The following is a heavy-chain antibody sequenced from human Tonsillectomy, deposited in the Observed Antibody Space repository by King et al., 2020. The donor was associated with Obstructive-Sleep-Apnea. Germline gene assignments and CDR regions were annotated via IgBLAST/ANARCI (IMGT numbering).Heavy chain of an antibody. J-gene: IGHJ6*02. V-gene: IGHV3-30*18. Sequence: VQLVESGGGVVQPGRSLRLSCAASGFTFSSYGMHWVRQAPGKGLEWVAVISYDGSNKYYADSVKGRFTISRDNSKNTLYLQMNSLRAEDTAVYYCAKVIHSYDYYYGMDVWGQGTTVTVSS. CDR2: ISYDGSNK. CDR1: GFTFSSYG. CDR3: AKVIHSYDYYYGMDV. D-gene: IGHD2-21*01.